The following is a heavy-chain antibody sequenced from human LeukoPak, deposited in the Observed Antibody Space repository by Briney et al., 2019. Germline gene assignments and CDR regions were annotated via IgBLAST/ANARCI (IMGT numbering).Heavy chain of an antibody. V-gene: IGHV1-18*01. CDR3: ARDRSDSSSWYSDAFDI. CDR2: ISAYNGNT. D-gene: IGHD6-13*01. CDR1: GYTFTSYG. J-gene: IGHJ3*02. Sequence: ASVKVSCKASGYTFTSYGISWVRQAPGQRLEWMGWISAYNGNTNYAQKLQGRVTMTTDTSTSTAYMELRSLRSDDTAVYYCARDRSDSSSWYSDAFDIWGQGTMVTVSS.